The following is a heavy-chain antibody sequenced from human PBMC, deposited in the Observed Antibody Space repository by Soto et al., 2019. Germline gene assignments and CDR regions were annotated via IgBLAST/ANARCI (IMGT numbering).Heavy chain of an antibody. CDR2: IYYSGST. V-gene: IGHV4-59*12. CDR3: ARVGDQLPLVWYFDL. CDR1: GGSISSYY. D-gene: IGHD2-2*01. Sequence: QVQLQESGPGLVKPSETLSLTCTVSGGSISSYYWSWIRQPPGKGLEWVGYIYYSGSTNYNPSLKSRVTIXXDXSXXQFSRKLSSVTAADTAVYYCARVGDQLPLVWYFDLWGRGTLVTVSS. J-gene: IGHJ2*01.